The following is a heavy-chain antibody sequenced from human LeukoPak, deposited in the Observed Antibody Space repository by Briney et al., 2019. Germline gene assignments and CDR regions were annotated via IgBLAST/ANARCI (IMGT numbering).Heavy chain of an antibody. CDR1: GFIFSSYA. D-gene: IGHD3-3*01. CDR2: ISGSGGST. V-gene: IGHV3-23*01. CDR3: AKDEPVTIFGVVIPYHNWFDP. J-gene: IGHJ5*02. Sequence: GGSLRLSCAASGFIFSSYAMSWVRQAPGKGLEWVSAISGSGGSTYYADSVKGRFTISRDNSKNTLYLQMNSLRAEDTAVYYCAKDEPVTIFGVVIPYHNWFDPWGQGTLVTVSS.